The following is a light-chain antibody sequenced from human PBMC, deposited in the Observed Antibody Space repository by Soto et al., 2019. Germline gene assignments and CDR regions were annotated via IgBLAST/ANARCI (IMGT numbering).Light chain of an antibody. CDR1: QSIGNY. CDR3: QQYGRSPLT. V-gene: IGKV3-20*01. Sequence: EIVLTQSPGTLSLSPGEGATLSCRASQSIGNYLAWYQQKPGQAPRLLIYGASSRATGIPDRFSGSGSGTDFTLTISRLEPEDFAVYYCQQYGRSPLTFGGGTKVDI. J-gene: IGKJ4*01. CDR2: GAS.